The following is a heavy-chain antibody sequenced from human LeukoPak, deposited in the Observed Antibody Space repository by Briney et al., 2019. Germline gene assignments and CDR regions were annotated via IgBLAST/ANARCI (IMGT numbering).Heavy chain of an antibody. D-gene: IGHD6-13*01. CDR3: ARETPYSSSWYMSGYYYYMDV. CDR1: GGSISSYY. V-gene: IGHV4-59*01. CDR2: IYYSGST. Sequence: PSETLSLTCTVSGGSISSYYWSWIRQPPGKGLEWIGYIYYSGSTNYNPSLKSRVTISVDTSKNQFSLKLSSVTAADTAVYYCARETPYSSSWYMSGYYYYMDVWGKGTTVTVSS. J-gene: IGHJ6*03.